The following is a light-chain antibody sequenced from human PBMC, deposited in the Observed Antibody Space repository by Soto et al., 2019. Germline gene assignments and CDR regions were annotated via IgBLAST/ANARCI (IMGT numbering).Light chain of an antibody. Sequence: ASRMTQSPSSLSASTGDRVTITCRASQGISSYLAWYQQKPGKAPKLLIYAASTLQSGVPSRFSGSGSGTEFTLTISSLQPDDFATYYCQQYNTFSPWTFGQGTKVDIK. CDR1: QGISSY. J-gene: IGKJ1*01. CDR3: QQYNTFSPWT. V-gene: IGKV1-8*01. CDR2: AAS.